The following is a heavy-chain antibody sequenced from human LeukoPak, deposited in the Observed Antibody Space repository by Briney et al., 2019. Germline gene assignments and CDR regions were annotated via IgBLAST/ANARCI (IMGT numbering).Heavy chain of an antibody. Sequence: SETLSLTCAVYGGSFSGYYWSWIRQPPGKGLEWIGEINHSGSTNYNPSLKSGVTISVDTSKNQFSLKLSPVTAADTAVYYCARVDTVGCSSTSCTNFDYWGQGTLVTVSS. CDR3: ARVDTVGCSSTSCTNFDY. D-gene: IGHD2-2*01. CDR2: INHSGST. CDR1: GGSFSGYY. J-gene: IGHJ4*02. V-gene: IGHV4-34*01.